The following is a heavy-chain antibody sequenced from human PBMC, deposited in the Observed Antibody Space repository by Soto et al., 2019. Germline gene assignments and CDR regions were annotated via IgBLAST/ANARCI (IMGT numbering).Heavy chain of an antibody. CDR3: AIQNPEGCFDP. J-gene: IGHJ5*02. CDR1: GGSISSYY. Sequence: SETLSLTCTVSGGSISSYYWSWIRQPPGKGLEWIGYIYYSGSTNYNPSLKSRVTISVDTSKNQFSLKLSSVTAADTAVYYCAIQNPEGCFDPWGQGTLGTVSS. V-gene: IGHV4-59*08. CDR2: IYYSGST.